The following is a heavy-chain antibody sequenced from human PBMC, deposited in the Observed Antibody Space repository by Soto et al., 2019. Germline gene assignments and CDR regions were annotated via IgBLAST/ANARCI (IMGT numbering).Heavy chain of an antibody. CDR3: AKDRVILLWSFDH. V-gene: IGHV3-33*06. CDR1: GFTFSRSG. Sequence: QVHLVESGGGVVQPGRSLTLSCAASGFTFSRSGMHWVRQAPAKGLEWVAVIYYDGTNEYYANSVKGRFTISRDNSKRALYLQMDSLRAEDTAVYFCAKDRVILLWSFDHWGQGILVTVSS. J-gene: IGHJ4*02. D-gene: IGHD2-21*01. CDR2: IYYDGTNE.